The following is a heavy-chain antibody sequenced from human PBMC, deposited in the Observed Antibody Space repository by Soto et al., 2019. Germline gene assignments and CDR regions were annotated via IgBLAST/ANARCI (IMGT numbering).Heavy chain of an antibody. CDR1: GFSFGTYT. Sequence: TGGSLRLSCAVSGFSFGTYTVNWVRQAPGMGLEWVSGLSDSVGTTHYAYSVKGRFTISRDKSKNTLYLQMHNLRAEDTAVYYCAKHLIGARLQSRFDRWGQGTQGTVSS. V-gene: IGHV3-23*01. J-gene: IGHJ4*02. CDR3: AKHLIGARLQSRFDR. D-gene: IGHD3-22*01. CDR2: LSDSVGTT.